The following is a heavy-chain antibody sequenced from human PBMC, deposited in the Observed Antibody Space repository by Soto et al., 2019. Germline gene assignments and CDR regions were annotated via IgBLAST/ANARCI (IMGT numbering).Heavy chain of an antibody. D-gene: IGHD3-10*01. CDR3: AKERLIWDLDY. J-gene: IGHJ4*02. V-gene: IGHV3-30*18. Sequence: GGSLRLSCAASGFSFSSYGMHWVRQAPGKGLEWVAVISHDGSDKYYADSVKGRFTISRDNSKNTLYLQTNSLRPEDTAIYYCAKERLIWDLDYWGQGTLVTVSS. CDR2: ISHDGSDK. CDR1: GFSFSSYG.